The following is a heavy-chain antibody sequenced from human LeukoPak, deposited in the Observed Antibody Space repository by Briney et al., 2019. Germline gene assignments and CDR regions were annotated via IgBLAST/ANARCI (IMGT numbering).Heavy chain of an antibody. V-gene: IGHV4-4*02. Sequence: SGTLSLTCAVSGDSISSSNWWSWVRQPPGKGLEWIGEIYHSGSTNYNPSLKSRVTISVDKSKNHSSLKLSSVTAADTAVYYCARALLRYFDWSSALDYWGQGTLVTVSS. CDR2: IYHSGST. J-gene: IGHJ4*02. CDR3: ARALLRYFDWSSALDY. CDR1: GDSISSSNW. D-gene: IGHD3-9*01.